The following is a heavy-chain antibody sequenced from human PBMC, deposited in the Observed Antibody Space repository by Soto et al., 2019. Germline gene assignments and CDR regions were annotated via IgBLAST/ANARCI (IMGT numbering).Heavy chain of an antibody. Sequence: GEALKISCKGSGYSYTSYWIGSVRQMPGKGLEWMGIIYPGDSDTRYSPSFQGQVTISADKSISTAYLQWSSLKASDTALYYCITDLPGGHSVYFDYWGQGTLVTVSS. CDR1: GYSYTSYW. CDR3: ITDLPGGHSVYFDY. D-gene: IGHD5-12*01. CDR2: IYPGDSDT. V-gene: IGHV5-51*01. J-gene: IGHJ4*02.